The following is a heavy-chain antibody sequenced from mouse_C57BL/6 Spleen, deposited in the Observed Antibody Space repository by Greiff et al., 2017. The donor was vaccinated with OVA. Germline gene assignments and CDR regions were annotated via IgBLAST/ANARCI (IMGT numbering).Heavy chain of an antibody. CDR1: ASTSTGYW. J-gene: IGHJ1*03. V-gene: IGHV1-9*01. D-gene: IGHD2-4*01. CDR2: ILPGSGST. Sequence: QVQLQQSLSSLLPPLSSAPLSCPSPASTSTGYWIEWVKQRPGHGLEWIGEILPGSGSTNYNEKFKGKATFTADTSSTTAYMQRSSLTTEDSAIYYCARGDYDYPYWYFDVWGTGTTVTVSS. CDR3: ARGDYDYPYWYFDV.